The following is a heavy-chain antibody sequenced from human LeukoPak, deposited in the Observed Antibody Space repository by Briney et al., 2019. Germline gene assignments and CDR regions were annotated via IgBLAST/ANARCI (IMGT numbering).Heavy chain of an antibody. CDR1: GGSISSYY. CDR2: IYTSGST. J-gene: IGHJ5*02. D-gene: IGHD1-26*01. V-gene: IGHV4-4*07. CDR3: ATETSIVGATNWFDP. Sequence: PSETLSLTCTVSGGSISSYYWSWIRQPAGKGLEWIGRIYTSGSTNYNPSLKSRVTMSVDTSKNQFSLKLSSVTAADTAVYYCATETSIVGATNWFDPWGQGTLVTVSS.